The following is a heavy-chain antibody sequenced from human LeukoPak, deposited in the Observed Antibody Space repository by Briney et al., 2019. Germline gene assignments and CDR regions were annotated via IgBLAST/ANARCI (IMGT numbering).Heavy chain of an antibody. CDR1: GGSISSYY. Sequence: SETLSLSCTVSGGSISSYYWSWIRQPSGKGLEWIGYIYYSGSTNYNPSLKSRVTISVDTSKNQFSLKLSSVTAADTAVYYCASGLRWQIDYWGQGTLVTVSS. CDR2: IYYSGST. J-gene: IGHJ4*02. D-gene: IGHD4-23*01. V-gene: IGHV4-59*01. CDR3: ASGLRWQIDY.